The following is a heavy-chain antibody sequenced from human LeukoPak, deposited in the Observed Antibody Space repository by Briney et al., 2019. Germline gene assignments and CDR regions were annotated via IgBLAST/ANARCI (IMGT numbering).Heavy chain of an antibody. D-gene: IGHD3-22*01. CDR3: ATPLDYYDRSDSHQGGD. CDR1: GFTFSNYA. Sequence: GGSLRLSCAASGFTFSNYAMTWVRQAPGKGLEWVSGISGSGSSTYYADSVKGRFTISRDNAKNSLYLQMNSLRAEDTAVYYCATPLDYYDRSDSHQGGDWGQGTLVTVSS. V-gene: IGHV3-23*01. CDR2: ISGSGSST. J-gene: IGHJ4*02.